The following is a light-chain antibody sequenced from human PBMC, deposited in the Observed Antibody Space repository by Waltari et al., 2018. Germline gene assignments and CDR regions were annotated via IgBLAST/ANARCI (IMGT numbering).Light chain of an antibody. CDR2: WAS. V-gene: IGKV4-1*01. J-gene: IGKJ1*01. CDR3: QQFQSHLRT. Sequence: SVLHSSNNKNYFAWYQQKPGQPPKLLIYWASTRKSGVPDRFSGSGSGKDFTLTISSLQAEDVAVYYCQQFQSHLRTFGQGTKVEIK. CDR1: SVLHSSNNKNY.